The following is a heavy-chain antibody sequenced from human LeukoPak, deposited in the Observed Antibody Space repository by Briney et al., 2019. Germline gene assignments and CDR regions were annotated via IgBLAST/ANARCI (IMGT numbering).Heavy chain of an antibody. V-gene: IGHV3-23*01. J-gene: IGHJ6*03. CDR2: ISGSGGST. CDR1: GFTFSSYA. CDR3: AKRRGLELLYYYYMDV. Sequence: GGSLRLSCAASGFTFSSYAMTWVRQAPGKGLEWVSAISGSGGSTYYADSVKGRFTISRDNSKNTLFLQMNSPRAEDTAVYYCAKRRGLELLYYYYMDVWGKGTTVTVSS. D-gene: IGHD1-7*01.